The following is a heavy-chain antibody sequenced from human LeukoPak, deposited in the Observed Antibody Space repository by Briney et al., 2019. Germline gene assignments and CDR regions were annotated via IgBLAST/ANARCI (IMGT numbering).Heavy chain of an antibody. CDR1: GGTFSSYA. J-gene: IGHJ3*02. Sequence: SVKVSCKASGGTFSSYAISWVRQAPGQGLEWMGGIIPIFGTANYAQKFQGRVTITADESTSTAYMELSSLRSEDTAVYYCASCSSTSCYGSDAFDIWGQGTMVTVSS. D-gene: IGHD2-2*01. V-gene: IGHV1-69*01. CDR2: IIPIFGTA. CDR3: ASCSSTSCYGSDAFDI.